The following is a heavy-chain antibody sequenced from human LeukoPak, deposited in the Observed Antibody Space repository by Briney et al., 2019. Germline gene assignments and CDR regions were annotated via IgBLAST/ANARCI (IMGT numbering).Heavy chain of an antibody. CDR1: GYSFTSYW. CDR3: ATPGLYCSGGSCPPPHLGY. Sequence: GESLKISCKGSGYSFTSYWIGWVRQMPGKGLEWMGIIYPGDSDTRYSPSFQGQVTISADKSISTAYLQWSSLKASDTAMYYCATPGLYCSGGSCPPPHLGYWGQGTLVTVSS. D-gene: IGHD2-15*01. J-gene: IGHJ4*02. CDR2: IYPGDSDT. V-gene: IGHV5-51*01.